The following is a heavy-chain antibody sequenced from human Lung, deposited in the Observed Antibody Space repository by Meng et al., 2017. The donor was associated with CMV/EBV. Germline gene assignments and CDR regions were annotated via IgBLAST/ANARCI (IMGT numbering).Heavy chain of an antibody. J-gene: IGHJ6*02. CDR3: ARGWLGGYDYYYYGMDV. CDR2: IIPIFGTA. CDR1: GGTFSSYA. V-gene: IGHV1-69*05. D-gene: IGHD5-12*01. Sequence: SVKVSCKASGGTFSSYAISWVRQAPGQGLEWMGGIIPIFGTANYAQKFQGRVTITTEESTSTAYMELSSLRSEDTAVYYCARGWLGGYDYYYYGMDVWGQGTXVTVSS.